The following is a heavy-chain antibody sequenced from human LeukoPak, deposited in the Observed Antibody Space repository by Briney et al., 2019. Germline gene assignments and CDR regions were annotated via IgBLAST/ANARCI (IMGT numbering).Heavy chain of an antibody. CDR1: GYTFTSYG. D-gene: IGHD3-10*01. J-gene: IGHJ6*02. V-gene: IGHV1-18*01. CDR3: ANLWFGDYGMDV. Sequence: GASVKVSCKASGYTFTSYGISWVRQAPGQGLEWMGWISAYNGNTNYAQKLQGRVTMTRDTSISTAYMELSRLRSDDTAVYYCANLWFGDYGMDVWGQGTTVTVSS. CDR2: ISAYNGNT.